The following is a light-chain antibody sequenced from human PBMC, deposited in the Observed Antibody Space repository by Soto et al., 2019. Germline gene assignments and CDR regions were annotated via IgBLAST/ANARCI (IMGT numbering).Light chain of an antibody. CDR3: SSYTSRSTPV. Sequence: QSALTQPASVSGSPGQSITISCTGTSSDVGTYKFVSWDQQLPGKAPKLMIYEVSNRTSGVSNRFSGSKSGNTASLTISELQAEDEADYYCSSYTSRSTPVFGGGSQLTVL. J-gene: IGLJ2*01. CDR1: SSDVGTYKF. CDR2: EVS. V-gene: IGLV2-14*01.